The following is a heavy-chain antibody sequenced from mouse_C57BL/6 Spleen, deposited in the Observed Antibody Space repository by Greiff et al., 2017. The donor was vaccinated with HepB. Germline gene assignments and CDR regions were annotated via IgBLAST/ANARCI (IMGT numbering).Heavy chain of an antibody. J-gene: IGHJ1*03. D-gene: IGHD1-1*01. Sequence: VQLQQSGAELVKPGASVKISCKASGYAFSSYWMNWVKQRPGKGLEWIGQIYPGDGDTNYNGKFKGKATLTADKSSSTAYMQLSSLTSEDSAVYFCARRGAVVAYWYFDVWGTGTTVTVSS. CDR2: IYPGDGDT. CDR3: ARRGAVVAYWYFDV. V-gene: IGHV1-80*01. CDR1: GYAFSSYW.